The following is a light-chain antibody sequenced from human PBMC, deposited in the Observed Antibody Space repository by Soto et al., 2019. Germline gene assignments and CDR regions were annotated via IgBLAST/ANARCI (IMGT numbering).Light chain of an antibody. CDR2: KAS. V-gene: IGKV1-5*03. J-gene: IGKJ1*01. Sequence: DIQMTQSPTTLSGSVGDRVTITCRASQSIGSWLAWYQQKPGKAPKLLIYKASTLESGVPSRFSGSGSGTEFILTISSLQPDDFASYYCQQYGSYSPWTFGQGTKVEIK. CDR3: QQYGSYSPWT. CDR1: QSIGSW.